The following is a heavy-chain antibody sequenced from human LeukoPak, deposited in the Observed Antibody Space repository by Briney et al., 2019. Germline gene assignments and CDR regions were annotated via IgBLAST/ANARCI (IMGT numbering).Heavy chain of an antibody. CDR2: INPNSGGT. Sequence: ASVKVSCKASGYTFTGYYMHWVRQAPGQGLEWMGWINPNSGGTSYAQKFQGRVTMTRDTSISTAYMELSRLRSDDTAVYYCARANRRGIAVAGTKPYWGQGTLVTVSS. D-gene: IGHD6-19*01. CDR1: GYTFTGYY. V-gene: IGHV1-2*02. CDR3: ARANRRGIAVAGTKPY. J-gene: IGHJ4*02.